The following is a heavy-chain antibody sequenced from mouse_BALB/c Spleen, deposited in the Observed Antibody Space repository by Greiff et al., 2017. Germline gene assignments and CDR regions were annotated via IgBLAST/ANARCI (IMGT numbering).Heavy chain of an antibody. D-gene: IGHD1-1*01. CDR3: ARHYYGSSDAMDY. CDR2: ISTYYGDA. CDR1: GYTFTDYA. J-gene: IGHJ4*01. V-gene: IGHV1S137*01. Sequence: QVQLQQSGAELVKPGASVKLSCKGSGYTFTDYAMHWVKQSHAKSLEWIGVISTYYGDASYNQKFKGKATMTVDKSSSTAYMELARLTSEDSAIYYCARHYYGSSDAMDYWGQGTSVTVSS.